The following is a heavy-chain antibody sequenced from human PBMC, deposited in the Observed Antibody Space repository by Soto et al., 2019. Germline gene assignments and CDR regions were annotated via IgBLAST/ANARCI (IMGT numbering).Heavy chain of an antibody. CDR2: IYFSGTA. Sequence: LSLTCTVSGGSISSGGYYWSWIRQHPGKGLEWIGTIYFSGTAYYNPSLKSRVTISVDTSKSQFSVNLSSVTAADTAVYYCARRDRSGFSYWLDTWGQGTLVTVSS. J-gene: IGHJ5*02. D-gene: IGHD3-22*01. CDR1: GGSISSGGYY. CDR3: ARRDRSGFSYWLDT. V-gene: IGHV4-31*03.